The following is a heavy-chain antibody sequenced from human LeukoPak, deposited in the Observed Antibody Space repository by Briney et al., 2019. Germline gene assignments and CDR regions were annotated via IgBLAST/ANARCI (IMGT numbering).Heavy chain of an antibody. V-gene: IGHV3-43D*03. CDR3: AKPTRYSYGSYYFDY. CDR1: GFTFDEYA. CDR2: ISWDGGST. D-gene: IGHD5-18*01. Sequence: GGSLRLSCAASGFTFDEYAMHWVRHAPGKGLEWVSLISWDGGSTYYADSVKGRFTISRDNSKNSLYLQMNSLRAEDTALYYCAKPTRYSYGSYYFDYWGQGTLVTVSS. J-gene: IGHJ4*02.